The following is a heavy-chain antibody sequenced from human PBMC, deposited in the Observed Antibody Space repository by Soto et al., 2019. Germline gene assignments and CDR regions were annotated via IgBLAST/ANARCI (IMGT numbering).Heavy chain of an antibody. Sequence: SETLSLTCTVSGGSISSYYWSWIRQPPGKGLEWIGYIYYSGSTNYNPSLKSRVTISVDTSRNQFSLKLSSVTTADTAVYYCARWLQFAFDYWGQGTLVTVSS. CDR2: IYYSGST. D-gene: IGHD5-12*01. J-gene: IGHJ4*02. CDR3: ARWLQFAFDY. V-gene: IGHV4-59*01. CDR1: GGSISSYY.